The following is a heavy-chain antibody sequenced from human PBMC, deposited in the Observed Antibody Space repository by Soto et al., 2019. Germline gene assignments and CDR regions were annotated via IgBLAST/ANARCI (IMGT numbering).Heavy chain of an antibody. J-gene: IGHJ6*02. CDR2: IDHSDSYT. V-gene: IGHV5-10-1*01. CDR1: GYSLISYW. Sequence: GESLKISCKSSGYSLISYWISGWRQLPGKGRDLIGRIDHSDSYTTYSPSFQGHVTISADKSISTAYLQWSSLKASDTAMYYCARALPDCTSTTCYQRYGMDVWGQGTTVTVTS. CDR3: ARALPDCTSTTCYQRYGMDV. D-gene: IGHD2-2*01.